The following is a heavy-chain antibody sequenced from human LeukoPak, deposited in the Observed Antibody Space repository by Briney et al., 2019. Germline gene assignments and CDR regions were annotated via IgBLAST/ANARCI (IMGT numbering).Heavy chain of an antibody. CDR2: IYYGGSTDSGST. J-gene: IGHJ5*02. CDR3: ARYEIHRNWFDP. CDR1: SGSMSSYY. Sequence: SETLSLTCTVSSGSMSSYYWSWIRQPPGKGQEWIGYIYYGGSTDSGSTNYNPSLKSRVTISLDTSKNQFSLKLSSVTTADTAIYFCARYEIHRNWFDPWGQGTLVTVSS. D-gene: IGHD3-16*01. V-gene: IGHV4-59*01.